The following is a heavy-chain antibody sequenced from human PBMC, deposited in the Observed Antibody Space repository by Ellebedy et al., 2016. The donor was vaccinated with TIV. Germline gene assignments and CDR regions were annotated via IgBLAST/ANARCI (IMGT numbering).Heavy chain of an antibody. CDR1: GFTFRNYE. J-gene: IGHJ4*02. Sequence: GESLKISCAASGFTFRNYEMYWVRQVTGKGPELVAAIGTTGDTYYPGSVKGRFTVSRENAKSSCYLQMNSLRAGDTAVYYCARAYGDYGGGYFDYWGQGSLVTVSP. CDR3: ARAYGDYGGGYFDY. V-gene: IGHV3-13*01. CDR2: IGTTGDT. D-gene: IGHD4-17*01.